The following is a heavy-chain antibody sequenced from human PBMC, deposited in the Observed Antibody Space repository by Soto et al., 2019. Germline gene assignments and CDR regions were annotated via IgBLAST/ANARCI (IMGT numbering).Heavy chain of an antibody. D-gene: IGHD6-19*01. CDR1: GGTFSSYA. CDR2: IIPIFGTA. Sequence: SVKVSCKASGGTFSSYAISWVRQAPGQGLEWMGGIIPIFGTANYAQKFQGRVTITADKSTSTAYMELSSLRSEDTAAYYCARWDPGIAVAAPGYFDYWGQGTLVTVSS. J-gene: IGHJ4*02. CDR3: ARWDPGIAVAAPGYFDY. V-gene: IGHV1-69*06.